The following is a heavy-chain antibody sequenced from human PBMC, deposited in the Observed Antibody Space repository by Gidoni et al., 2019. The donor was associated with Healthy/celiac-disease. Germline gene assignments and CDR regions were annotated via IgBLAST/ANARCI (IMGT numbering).Heavy chain of an antibody. D-gene: IGHD6-19*01. V-gene: IGHV3-21*01. CDR2: ISSSSSYI. CDR3: ARWVSSGSTNWFDP. CDR1: GFPFSSYS. J-gene: IGHJ5*02. Sequence: EVQLVESGGGLVKPGGSMRLSCAASGFPFSSYSMNWVRQAPGKGLEWVSSISSSSSYIYYADSVKGRFTISRDNAKNSLYLQMNSLRAEDTAVYYCARWVSSGSTNWFDPWGQGTLVTVSS.